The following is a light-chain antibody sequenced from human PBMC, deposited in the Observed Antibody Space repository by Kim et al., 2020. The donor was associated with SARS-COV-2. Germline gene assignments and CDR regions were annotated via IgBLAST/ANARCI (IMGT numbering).Light chain of an antibody. V-gene: IGLV3-1*01. CDR1: KLGDKF. CDR2: QDT. CDR3: QTWDSSTVI. J-gene: IGLJ2*01. Sequence: GAPGQTASITCSGDKLGDKFASWYQQKPGQSPVLVIYQDTQRPSGIPERFAGSNSGNTATLTISGTQTMDEADYYCQTWDSSTVIFGGGTQLTVL.